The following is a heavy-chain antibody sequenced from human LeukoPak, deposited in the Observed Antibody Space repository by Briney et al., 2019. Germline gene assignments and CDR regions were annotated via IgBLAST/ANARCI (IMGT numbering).Heavy chain of an antibody. J-gene: IGHJ6*02. CDR2: ISAYNGNT. CDR3: ARDYVAARPKYYYYGMDV. Sequence: ASVKVSCKASGYTFTSYGISWVRQAPGQGLEWMGWISAYNGNTNYAQKLQGRVTMTTDTSTSTAYMELRSLSSDDTAVYYCARDYVAARPKYYYYGMDVWGQGTTVTVSS. CDR1: GYTFTSYG. V-gene: IGHV1-18*01. D-gene: IGHD6-6*01.